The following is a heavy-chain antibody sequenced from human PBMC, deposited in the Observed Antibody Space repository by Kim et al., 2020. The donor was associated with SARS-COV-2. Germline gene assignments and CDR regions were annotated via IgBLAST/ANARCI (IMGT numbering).Heavy chain of an antibody. J-gene: IGHJ3*02. CDR1: GFTFSNAW. D-gene: IGHD3-22*01. Sequence: GGSLRLSCAASGFTFSNAWMSWVRQAPGKGLEWVGRIKSKTDGGTTDYAAPVKGRFTISRDDSKNTLYLQMNSLKTEDTAVYYCTTDRGRYYYDSSGRRTIWGQETMVTVSS. CDR3: TTDRGRYYYDSSGRRTI. CDR2: IKSKTDGGTT. V-gene: IGHV3-15*01.